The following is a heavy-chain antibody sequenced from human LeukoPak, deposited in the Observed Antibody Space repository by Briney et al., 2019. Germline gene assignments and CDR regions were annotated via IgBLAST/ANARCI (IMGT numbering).Heavy chain of an antibody. CDR1: GGTFSSYA. Sequence: SVKVSCKASGGTFSSYAISWVRQAPGQGLEWMGRIIPIFGTASYAQKFQGRVTITTDESTSTAYMELSSLRSEDTAVYYCARSYYGSGSYYTSFDYWGQGTLVTVSS. CDR3: ARSYYGSGSYYTSFDY. V-gene: IGHV1-69*05. CDR2: IIPIFGTA. D-gene: IGHD3-10*01. J-gene: IGHJ4*02.